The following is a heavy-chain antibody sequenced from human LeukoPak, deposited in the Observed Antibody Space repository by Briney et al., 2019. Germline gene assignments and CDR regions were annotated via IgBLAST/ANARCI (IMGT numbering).Heavy chain of an antibody. V-gene: IGHV4-59*01. D-gene: IGHD3-10*01. CDR3: ARFITMVRGAPYWYFDL. J-gene: IGHJ2*01. CDR1: GGSISSYY. CDR2: IYYSGST. Sequence: SETLSLTCTVSGGSISSYYWSWIRQPAGKGLEWIGYIYYSGSTNYNPSLKSRVTISVDTSKNQFSLKLSSVTDADTAVYYCARFITMVRGAPYWYFDLWGRGTLVTVSS.